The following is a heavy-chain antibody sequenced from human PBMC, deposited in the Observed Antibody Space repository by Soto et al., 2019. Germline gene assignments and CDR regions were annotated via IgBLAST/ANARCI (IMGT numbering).Heavy chain of an antibody. D-gene: IGHD3-22*01. Sequence: EMHLVESGGGLVQPGRSLTISCAASGFTFEDYAMHWVRQTPGKGLEWVSGISWNSGSIIYADSVKGRFTISSDNAKNSLYLQMNSLRPEDAALYYCAKMVTWDIRGYYQGGFDCWGQGTLVTVAS. CDR3: AKMVTWDIRGYYQGGFDC. CDR2: ISWNSGSI. J-gene: IGHJ4*02. CDR1: GFTFEDYA. V-gene: IGHV3-9*01.